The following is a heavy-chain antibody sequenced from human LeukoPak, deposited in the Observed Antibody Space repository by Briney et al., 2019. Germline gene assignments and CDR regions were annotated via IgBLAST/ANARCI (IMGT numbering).Heavy chain of an antibody. CDR3: ARDLAAGGTYPHY. V-gene: IGHV3-53*01. J-gene: IGHJ4*02. CDR2: IYSDGST. Sequence: GGSLRLSCAASRFTVSSNYMSWVRQAPGKGPEWVSVIYSDGSTYYADSVKGRFTISRDTSKNTLYLQMNSLRTEDTAVYYCARDLAAGGTYPHYWGRGTLVSVSS. D-gene: IGHD6-13*01. CDR1: RFTVSSNY.